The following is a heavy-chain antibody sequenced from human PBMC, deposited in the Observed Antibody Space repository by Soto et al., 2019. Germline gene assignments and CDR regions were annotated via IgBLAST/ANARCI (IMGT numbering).Heavy chain of an antibody. D-gene: IGHD3-10*01. V-gene: IGHV4-61*08. Sequence: PSETLSLTCTVSGDSISSGGHYWSWIRQPPGKGLECIGYIYYSGSTNYNPSLRGRVTISVDTSKNQFSLKLSSVTAADTAVYYCARYGSGPDNWFVPWGQGTLVTVSS. J-gene: IGHJ5*02. CDR1: GDSISSGGHY. CDR3: ARYGSGPDNWFVP. CDR2: IYYSGST.